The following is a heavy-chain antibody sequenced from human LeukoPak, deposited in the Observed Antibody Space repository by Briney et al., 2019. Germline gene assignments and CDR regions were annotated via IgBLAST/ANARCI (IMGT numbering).Heavy chain of an antibody. CDR1: GYTFTSYG. D-gene: IGHD3-3*01. Sequence: ASVKVSCKASGYTFTSYGIIWVRQAPGQGLEWMGWISAYNGNTNYAQKLQGRVTMTTDTSTSTAYMELRSLRSDDTAVYYCARGGGRITIFGVVTQGLFDYWGQGTLVTVSS. V-gene: IGHV1-18*01. J-gene: IGHJ4*02. CDR2: ISAYNGNT. CDR3: ARGGGRITIFGVVTQGLFDY.